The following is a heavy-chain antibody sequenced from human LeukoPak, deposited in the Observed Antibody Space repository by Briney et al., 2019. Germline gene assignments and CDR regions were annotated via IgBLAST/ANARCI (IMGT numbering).Heavy chain of an antibody. CDR2: ISSSSSYI. CDR1: GFTFSSYS. CDR3: ARGRLGELSTYY. J-gene: IGHJ4*02. V-gene: IGHV3-21*01. D-gene: IGHD3-16*02. Sequence: GGSLRLSCAASGFTFSSYSMNWVRQAPGKGLEWVSSISSSSSYIYYADSVKGRFTISRDNAKNSLYLQMNSLRAEDAAVYYCARGRLGELSTYYWGQGTLVTVSS.